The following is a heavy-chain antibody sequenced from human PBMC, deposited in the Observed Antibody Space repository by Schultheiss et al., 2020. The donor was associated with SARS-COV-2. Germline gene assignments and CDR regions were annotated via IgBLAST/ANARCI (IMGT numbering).Heavy chain of an antibody. V-gene: IGHV3-9*01. CDR2: ISWNSGSI. CDR3: AKGGSYGYGYYYYYGMDV. Sequence: SLKISCAASGFTFDDYAMHWVRQAPGKGLVWVSGISWNSGSIGYADSVKGRFTISRDNAKNSLYLQMNSLRAEDTALYYCAKGGSYGYGYYYYYGMDVWGQGTTVTVSS. J-gene: IGHJ6*02. D-gene: IGHD5-18*01. CDR1: GFTFDDYA.